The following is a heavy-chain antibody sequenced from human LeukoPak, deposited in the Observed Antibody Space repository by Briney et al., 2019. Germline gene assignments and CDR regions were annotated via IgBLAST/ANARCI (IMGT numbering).Heavy chain of an antibody. D-gene: IGHD3-10*01. CDR1: GYTFTSYA. Sequence: ASVKVSCKASGYTFTSYAMNWVRQAPGQGLEWMGWINTNTGNPTYAQGFTGRFVFSLDTSVSTAYLQISSLKAEDTAVYYCARGVLWFGELLDLDYWGQGTLVTVSS. V-gene: IGHV7-4-1*02. J-gene: IGHJ4*02. CDR2: INTNTGNP. CDR3: ARGVLWFGELLDLDY.